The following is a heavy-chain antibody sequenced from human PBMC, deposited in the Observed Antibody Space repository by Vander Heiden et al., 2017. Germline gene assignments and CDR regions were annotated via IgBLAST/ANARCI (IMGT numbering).Heavy chain of an antibody. CDR1: GGSFSGYY. Sequence: QVQLSQWGAGLLKPSETLYLTSAVYGGSFSGYYWTWIRQPPGKGLEWIGEINESGSTNYNPSLKSRVTISGDTSKNQFSLRLTSVTAADTAVYYCARRGRLPFDYWGQGTLVTVSS. D-gene: IGHD6-25*01. V-gene: IGHV4-34*02. CDR2: INESGST. CDR3: ARRGRLPFDY. J-gene: IGHJ4*02.